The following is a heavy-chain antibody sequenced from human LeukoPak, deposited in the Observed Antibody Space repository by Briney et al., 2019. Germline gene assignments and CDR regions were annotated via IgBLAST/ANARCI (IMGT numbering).Heavy chain of an antibody. Sequence: SETLSLTCTVSGGSISSYYWSWIRQPPGKGLEWTGYIYYSGSTNYNPSLKSRVTISVDTSKNQFSLKLSSVTAADTAVYYCARHLGGSSWFNWFDPWGQGTLVTVSS. J-gene: IGHJ5*02. V-gene: IGHV4-59*08. D-gene: IGHD6-13*01. CDR2: IYYSGST. CDR3: ARHLGGSSWFNWFDP. CDR1: GGSISSYY.